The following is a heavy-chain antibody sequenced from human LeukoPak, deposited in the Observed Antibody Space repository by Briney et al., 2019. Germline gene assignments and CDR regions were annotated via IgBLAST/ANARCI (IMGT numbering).Heavy chain of an antibody. Sequence: GGSRRFSLRGSGIPLTSYATPWVRQAPGKGLEYVSAISRNGGNTYYPDSVKGRFTISRDNSKNTLYLQMSSLRPEDTALDHCVKSGALYYLFTNTLPREYRLYWGQGTLVTVSS. J-gene: IGHJ1*01. V-gene: IGHV3-64D*09. CDR3: VKSGALYYLFTNTLPREYRLY. CDR1: GIPLTSYA. D-gene: IGHD2/OR15-2a*01. CDR2: ISRNGGNT.